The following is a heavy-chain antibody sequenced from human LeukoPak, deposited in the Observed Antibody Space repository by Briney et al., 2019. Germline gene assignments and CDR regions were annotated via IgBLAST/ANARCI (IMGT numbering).Heavy chain of an antibody. CDR2: IRSSGSTI. J-gene: IGHJ6*04. D-gene: IGHD6-13*01. CDR1: GFMFSSYE. CDR3: ARELVGSSWPQGYYYHGMDV. Sequence: GGSLRLSCATSGFMFSSYEMNWVRQAPGKGLEGISYIRSSGSTIYYADSVKGRFTISRDNAKNSLWLKMNSVRAEDTAFSYCARELVGSSWPQGYYYHGMDVWGKGTTVTVSS. V-gene: IGHV3-48*03.